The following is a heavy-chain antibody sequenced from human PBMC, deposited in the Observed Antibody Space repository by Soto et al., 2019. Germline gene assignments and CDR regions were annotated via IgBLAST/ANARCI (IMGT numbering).Heavy chain of an antibody. CDR3: ARQYGGYEYYFDY. J-gene: IGHJ4*02. CDR2: IYYGGLT. D-gene: IGHD5-12*01. Sequence: QVQLQESGPGLLKPSSTLSLTCTVSGGSVNSGDYYWSWIRQPPGKGLEWIGYIYYGGLTYFNPSLKSRLTISIDTSKNQFSLKLSSVTAADTAVYYCARQYGGYEYYFDYWGQGTLVTVSS. CDR1: GGSVNSGDYY. V-gene: IGHV4-30-4*01.